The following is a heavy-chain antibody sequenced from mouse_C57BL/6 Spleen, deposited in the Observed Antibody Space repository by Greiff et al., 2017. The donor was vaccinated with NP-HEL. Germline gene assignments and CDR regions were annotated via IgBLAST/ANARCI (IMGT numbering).Heavy chain of an antibody. J-gene: IGHJ2*01. Sequence: VKLMESGAELVRPGASVKLSCKASGYTFTDYYINWVKQRPGQGLEWIARIYPGSGNTYYNEMFKGKATLTAEKSSSTAYMQLSSLTSEDSAVYFCARSGQSEDYWGQGTTLTVSS. V-gene: IGHV1-76*01. CDR3: ARSGQSEDY. CDR1: GYTFTDYY. CDR2: IYPGSGNT.